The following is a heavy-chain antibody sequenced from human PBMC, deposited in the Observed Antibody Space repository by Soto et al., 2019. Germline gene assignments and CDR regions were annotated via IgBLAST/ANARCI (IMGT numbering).Heavy chain of an antibody. CDR1: GFTFSDYY. D-gene: IGHD3-22*01. CDR3: AKMSSENYYDPVFS. J-gene: IGHJ4*02. V-gene: IGHV3-11*01. CDR2: ISSSGNTI. Sequence: QVQLVESGGGLVKTSGSLRIACAASGFTFSDYYMSWVRQAPGKGLEWVSYISSSGNTIYYADSVKGRFTISRDNAKNSLYLQMNSLRAEDTALYFCAKMSSENYYDPVFSWGQGTLVTVSS.